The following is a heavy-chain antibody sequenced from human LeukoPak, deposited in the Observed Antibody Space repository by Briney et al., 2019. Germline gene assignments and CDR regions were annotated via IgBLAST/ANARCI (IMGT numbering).Heavy chain of an antibody. CDR3: SYGYDY. D-gene: IGHD5-18*01. J-gene: IGHJ4*02. Sequence: GGSLRLSCEASGFTFTTYSMTWVRQAPGKGLEWVSIISSGSSAIFSADSVKGRFTISRDNAKNSLYLQMNSLRAEDTAVYYCSYGYDYWGQGTLVTVSS. V-gene: IGHV3-21*01. CDR1: GFTFTTYS. CDR2: ISSGSSAI.